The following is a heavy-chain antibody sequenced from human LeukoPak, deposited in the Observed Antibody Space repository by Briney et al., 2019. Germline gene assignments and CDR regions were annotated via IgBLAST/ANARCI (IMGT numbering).Heavy chain of an antibody. CDR2: ISYDGNNE. J-gene: IGHJ4*02. D-gene: IGHD3-3*01. CDR3: ASWAGNTQSDSWSGPFDY. CDR1: GFTFSDYY. V-gene: IGHV3-30-3*01. Sequence: GGSLRLSCAASGFTFSDYYMSWIRQAPGKGLEWVAIISYDGNNEYYADSVKGRFTISRDNSKNTLYLQMNSLRVEDTAVYYCASWAGNTQSDSWSGPFDYWGQGSLVTVSS.